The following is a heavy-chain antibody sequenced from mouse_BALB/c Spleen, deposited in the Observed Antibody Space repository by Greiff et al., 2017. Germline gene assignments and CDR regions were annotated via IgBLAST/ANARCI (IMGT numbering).Heavy chain of an antibody. CDR1: GYTFTNYW. J-gene: IGHJ4*01. CDR2: IYPGGGYT. Sequence: QVQLQQSGAELVRPGTSVKISCKASGYTFTNYWLGWVKQRPGHGLEWIGDIYPGGGYTNYNEKFKGKATLTADTSSSTAYMQLSSLTSEDSAVYFCARIPRITTVADYYAMDYWGQGTSVTVSS. V-gene: IGHV1-63*02. D-gene: IGHD1-1*01. CDR3: ARIPRITTVADYYAMDY.